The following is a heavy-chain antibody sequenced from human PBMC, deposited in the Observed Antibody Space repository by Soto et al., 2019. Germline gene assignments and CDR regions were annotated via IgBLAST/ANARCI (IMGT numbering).Heavy chain of an antibody. Sequence: QRQLVDSGGGVVQPGRSLRLSCEASGFSFSSYGMHWVRQAPGKWLEWVAVISDDGTFKDYADSVKGRFTISRDNSENTLFLQMNSLGPNDTAVYYCAKDYGPKAPYPYSNTHTDFWGLGTRVTVSS. D-gene: IGHD6-13*01. V-gene: IGHV3-30*18. CDR1: GFSFSSYG. CDR2: ISDDGTFK. CDR3: AKDYGPKAPYPYSNTHTDF. J-gene: IGHJ4*02.